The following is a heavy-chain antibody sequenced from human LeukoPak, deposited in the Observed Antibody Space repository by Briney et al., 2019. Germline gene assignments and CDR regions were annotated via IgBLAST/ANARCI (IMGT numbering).Heavy chain of an antibody. CDR2: IRSKSDGGTT. CDR1: GFTFSSYE. Sequence: GGSLRLSCAASGFTFSSYEMNWVRQAPGKGLEWVGHIRSKSDGGTTDYAAPVKGRLSISRDDSENTLYLQMNSLKTEDTAMYYCATYAVFGVAHYYYYLDVWGKGTMVTVSS. D-gene: IGHD3-3*01. V-gene: IGHV3-15*01. CDR3: ATYAVFGVAHYYYYLDV. J-gene: IGHJ6*03.